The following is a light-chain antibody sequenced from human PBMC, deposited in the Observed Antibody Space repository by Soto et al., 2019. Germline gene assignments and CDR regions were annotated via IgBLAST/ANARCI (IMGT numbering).Light chain of an antibody. J-gene: IGKJ5*01. CDR1: QSVSRTY. V-gene: IGKV3-11*01. CDR2: DAS. Sequence: IVLTQSPGTLSLSPGERATLSCRASQSVSRTYLAWYQQKPVQAPRLLIYDASNRATGIPARFSGSGSGTDFTLTISSLEPEDFAVYYCQQRNSWPPTFTFGQGTRLKI. CDR3: QQRNSWPPTFT.